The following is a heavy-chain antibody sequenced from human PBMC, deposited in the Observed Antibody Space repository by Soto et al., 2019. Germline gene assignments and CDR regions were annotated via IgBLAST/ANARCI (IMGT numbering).Heavy chain of an antibody. CDR3: ARIGDGNQRPFDY. V-gene: IGHV1-69*01. CDR1: RYTFSSYT. J-gene: IGHJ4*02. CDR2: IIPVFNSA. D-gene: IGHD6-25*01. Sequence: QVRLVQSGAEVKKPGSSVKVSCKASRYTFSSYTINWVRQAPGQGLELMGGIIPVFNSATYAQKFQGRVTITADESTSTAYLELRSLKSEDTAVYYCARIGDGNQRPFDYWGQGTLVTVSS.